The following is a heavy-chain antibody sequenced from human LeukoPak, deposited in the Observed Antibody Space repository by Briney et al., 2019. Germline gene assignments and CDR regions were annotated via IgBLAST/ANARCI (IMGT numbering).Heavy chain of an antibody. CDR1: EYTFTSYY. J-gene: IGHJ4*02. V-gene: IGHV1-46*01. D-gene: IGHD4-23*01. CDR2: IKPSGDST. CDR3: ARGRNSRAEDY. Sequence: ASVKVSCKASEYTFTSYYIHWVRQAPGQGLEWMGIIKPSGDSTNYAQKFQGRVTMTRDTSTSTVYMELSSLRSEDTAVYCCARGRNSRAEDYSRQGTLVTVSS.